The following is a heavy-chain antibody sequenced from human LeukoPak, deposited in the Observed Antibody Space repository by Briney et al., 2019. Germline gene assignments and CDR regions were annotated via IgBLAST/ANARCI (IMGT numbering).Heavy chain of an antibody. CDR2: VDPEDGET. Sequence: ASVKISCKVSGYTSTDYYMHWVQQAPGKGLEWMGLVDPEDGETIYAEKFQGRVTITADTSTDTAYMELSSLRSEDTAVYYCATEVVVRVRGVTYLDYWGQGTLVTVSS. CDR3: ATEVVVRVRGVTYLDY. J-gene: IGHJ4*02. D-gene: IGHD3-10*01. V-gene: IGHV1-69-2*01. CDR1: GYTSTDYY.